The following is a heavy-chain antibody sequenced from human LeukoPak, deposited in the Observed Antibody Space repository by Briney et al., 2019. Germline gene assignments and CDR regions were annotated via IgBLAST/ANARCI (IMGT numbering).Heavy chain of an antibody. Sequence: SETLSLTCAVSGGSVRSGNYYWSWIRQHAGKRLEWIARMNTSGSTNCNPSLKSHVTISEDTSKNQFSLKLRSVSAADAAVYYCAAMIGYFDYWGQGILVTVSS. CDR3: AAMIGYFDY. J-gene: IGHJ4*02. D-gene: IGHD3-22*01. CDR2: MNTSGST. CDR1: GGSVRSGNYY. V-gene: IGHV4-61*02.